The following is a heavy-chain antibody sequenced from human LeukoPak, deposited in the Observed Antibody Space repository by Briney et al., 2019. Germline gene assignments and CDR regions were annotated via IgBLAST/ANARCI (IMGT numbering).Heavy chain of an antibody. D-gene: IGHD3-9*01. CDR3: AKDRILTGYYPLYYFDY. CDR2: INQVGTET. J-gene: IGHJ4*02. V-gene: IGHV3-7*03. Sequence: GGSLRLSCAVSGFTFTNYYMSWVRQAPGKGLEWVANINQVGTETFYVDSVKGRFTISRDNSKNTLYLQMNSLRAEDTAIYYCAKDRILTGYYPLYYFDYWGQGTLVTVSS. CDR1: GFTFTNYY.